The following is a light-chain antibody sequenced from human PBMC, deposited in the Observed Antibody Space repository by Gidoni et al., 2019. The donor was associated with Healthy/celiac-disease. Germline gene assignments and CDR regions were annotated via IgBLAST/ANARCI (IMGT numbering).Light chain of an antibody. CDR2: AAS. Sequence: ATRMTQSPSSLSASPGDRVTITCRASQGISSYLAWYQQKPGKAPKLLIYAASTLQSGVPSRFSGSGSGTDFTLTISCLQSEDFATYYCQQYYSYPFTFGPGTKVDIK. J-gene: IGKJ3*01. V-gene: IGKV1-8*01. CDR1: QGISSY. CDR3: QQYYSYPFT.